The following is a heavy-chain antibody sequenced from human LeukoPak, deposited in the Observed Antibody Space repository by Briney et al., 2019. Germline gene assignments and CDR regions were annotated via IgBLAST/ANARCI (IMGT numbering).Heavy chain of an antibody. Sequence: SETLSLTCTVSGGSISSGGYYWSWIRQPPGKGLEWIGYIYHSGSTYYNPSLKSRVTISVDTSKNQFSLKLSSVTAADTAVYYCARDLRYFDWLGAFDIWGQGTMVTVSS. D-gene: IGHD3-9*01. CDR1: GGSISSGGYY. J-gene: IGHJ3*02. CDR3: ARDLRYFDWLGAFDI. V-gene: IGHV4-30-2*01. CDR2: IYHSGST.